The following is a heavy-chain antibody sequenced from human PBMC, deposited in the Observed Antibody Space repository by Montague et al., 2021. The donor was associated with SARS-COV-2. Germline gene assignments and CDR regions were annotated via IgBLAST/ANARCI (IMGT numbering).Heavy chain of an antibody. J-gene: IGHJ4*02. V-gene: IGHV3-23*01. Sequence: SLRLSCAASGFTFSSYAMSWVRQTPGKGLERVSALSGSGGSLYYADSVKGRFTISRDNSKNTVYLWVNSLRADDTALYYCAKVLGGWFPFPADYWGQGTLVTASS. CDR2: LSGSGGSL. D-gene: IGHD6-19*01. CDR3: AKVLGGWFPFPADY. CDR1: GFTFSSYA.